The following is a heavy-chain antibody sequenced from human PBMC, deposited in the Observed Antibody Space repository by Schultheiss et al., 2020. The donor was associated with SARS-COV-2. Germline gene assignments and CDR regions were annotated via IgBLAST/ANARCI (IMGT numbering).Heavy chain of an antibody. CDR2: IYYSGST. CDR3: ARDFALRYVDRDYYAMDV. J-gene: IGHJ6*02. D-gene: IGHD3-9*01. CDR1: GGSISSSSYY. V-gene: IGHV4-39*07. Sequence: SETLSLTCTVSGGSISSSSYYWGWIRQPPGKGLEWIGSIYYSGSTYYNPSLKSRVTISVDTSKNQFSLKLSSVTAADTAVYYCARDFALRYVDRDYYAMDVWGQGTTVTVSS.